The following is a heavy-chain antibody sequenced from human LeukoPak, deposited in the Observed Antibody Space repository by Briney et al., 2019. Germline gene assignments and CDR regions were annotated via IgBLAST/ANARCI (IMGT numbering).Heavy chain of an antibody. Sequence: GGSLRLSCAASGFTFSSYAMNWVRQAPGKGLEWVSIISGGSHSIYYADSVKGRFTISRENSKNTLYLQMNSLRAGDTAVYYWAGGWTYPGSPETFFESWGQGTLVTVSS. V-gene: IGHV3-23*01. CDR1: GFTFSSYA. CDR3: AGGWTYPGSPETFFES. CDR2: ISGGSHSI. J-gene: IGHJ4*02. D-gene: IGHD1-7*01.